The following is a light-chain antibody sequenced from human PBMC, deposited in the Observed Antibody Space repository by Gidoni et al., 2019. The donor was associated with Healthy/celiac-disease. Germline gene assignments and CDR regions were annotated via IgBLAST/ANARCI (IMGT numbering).Light chain of an antibody. CDR2: ASS. V-gene: IGKV1-27*01. Sequence: DIQMTHSPSSLSASVGDRVTSTCRASQGISNYLAWYQQKPGKVPKLLIYASSTLQSGVPSRFSGSGSGTDFTLTISSLQPEDVATYYCQKYNSAPLTFGQGTKVDIK. J-gene: IGKJ3*01. CDR3: QKYNSAPLT. CDR1: QGISNY.